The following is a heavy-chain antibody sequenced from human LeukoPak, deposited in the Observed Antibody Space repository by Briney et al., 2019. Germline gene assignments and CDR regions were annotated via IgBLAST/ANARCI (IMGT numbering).Heavy chain of an antibody. V-gene: IGHV1-18*01. CDR1: GYTFASYS. CDR3: ARLVGATQILYYYYYGMGV. CDR2: ISAYNGNT. J-gene: IGHJ6*02. D-gene: IGHD1-26*01. Sequence: ASVKVSCKASGYTFASYSISWVRQAPGQGLEWMGWISAYNGNTNYAQKLQGRVTMTTDTSTSTAYMELRSLRSDDTAVYYCARLVGATQILYYYYYGMGVWGQGTTVTVSS.